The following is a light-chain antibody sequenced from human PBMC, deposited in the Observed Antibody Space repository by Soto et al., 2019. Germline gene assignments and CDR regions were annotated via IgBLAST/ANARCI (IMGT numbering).Light chain of an antibody. V-gene: IGLV2-23*01. J-gene: IGLJ1*01. Sequence: QSALTQPASVSGSPGQSITISCTGTSSDVGSYHLVSWYQHHPGKAPKLMIYEGSKRPSGVSNRFSGSKSGTTASLTISGLQAEDEADYYCCSYAGSSTFLFGTGTKLTVL. CDR1: SSDVGSYHL. CDR3: CSYAGSSTFL. CDR2: EGS.